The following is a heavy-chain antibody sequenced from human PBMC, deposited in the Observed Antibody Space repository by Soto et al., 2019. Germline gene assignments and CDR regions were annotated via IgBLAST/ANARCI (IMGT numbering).Heavy chain of an antibody. CDR2: SSSSGSTI. V-gene: IGHV3-11*01. Sequence: GGSLRLSCAASGFTFSDYYMTWIRQAPGKGLEWVSYSSSSGSTIYYADSVKGRFTISRDNAKNSLSLQMNSLRADDTAVYYCARGKRISFYYFYYGLDVWGQGTTVTV. CDR3: ARGKRISFYYFYYGLDV. CDR1: GFTFSDYY. J-gene: IGHJ6*02.